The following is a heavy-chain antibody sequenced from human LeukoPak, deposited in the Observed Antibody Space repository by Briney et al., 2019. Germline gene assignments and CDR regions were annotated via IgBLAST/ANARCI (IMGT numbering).Heavy chain of an antibody. V-gene: IGHV3-30-3*01. D-gene: IGHD3-10*01. Sequence: GGSLRLSCAASGFTVSRNYMTWVRQAPGKGLEWVAVISYDGSNKYYADSVKGRFTISRDNSKNTLYLQMNSLRAEDTAVYYCARALTTSYGSGSYGSWGQGTLVTVSS. CDR3: ARALTTSYGSGSYGS. J-gene: IGHJ4*02. CDR2: ISYDGSNK. CDR1: GFTVSRNY.